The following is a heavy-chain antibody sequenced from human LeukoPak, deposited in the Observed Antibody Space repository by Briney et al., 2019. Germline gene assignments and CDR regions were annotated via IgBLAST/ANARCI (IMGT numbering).Heavy chain of an antibody. D-gene: IGHD4-17*01. CDR2: THNTGSS. CDR3: ASLYYGDYISYFDY. Sequence: SQTLSLTCAVSGGSLNSGSYSWSWIRQPPGKGLEWIGFTHNTGSSSHNPSLKSRVTISLEAYNNQFSLRLSSVTAADTAVYYCASLYYGDYISYFDYWGQGIMVSVSS. V-gene: IGHV4-30-2*01. J-gene: IGHJ4*02. CDR1: GGSLNSGSYS.